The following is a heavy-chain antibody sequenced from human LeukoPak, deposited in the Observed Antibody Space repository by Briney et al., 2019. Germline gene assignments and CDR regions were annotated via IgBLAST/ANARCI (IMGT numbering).Heavy chain of an antibody. V-gene: IGHV3-7*01. CDR2: IKQDGSEK. Sequence: HPGGSLRLSCAASGFTFSSYWMSWVRQAPGKGLEWVANIKQDGSEKYYVDSVEGRFTISRDNAKNSLYLQMNSLRAEDTAVYYCATNLYGDYATRWGQGTLVTVSS. CDR3: ATNLYGDYATR. J-gene: IGHJ4*02. CDR1: GFTFSSYW. D-gene: IGHD4-17*01.